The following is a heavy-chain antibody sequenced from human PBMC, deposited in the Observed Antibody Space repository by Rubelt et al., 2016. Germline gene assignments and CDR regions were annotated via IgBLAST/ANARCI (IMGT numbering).Heavy chain of an antibody. V-gene: IGHV4-31*03. CDR3: ARHTSSSSGWYRDFFDY. J-gene: IGHJ4*02. Sequence: QVQLQESGPGLVKPSQTLSLTCTVSGGSISSGGYYWSWIRQHPGKGLEWIGYIYYSGSTYYNPSLKRRVTISVDTSNTRLSLKLSPVTAADTAVYYCARHTSSSSGWYRDFFDYWGQGTLVTVSS. CDR2: IYYSGST. D-gene: IGHD6-19*01. CDR1: GGSISSGGYY.